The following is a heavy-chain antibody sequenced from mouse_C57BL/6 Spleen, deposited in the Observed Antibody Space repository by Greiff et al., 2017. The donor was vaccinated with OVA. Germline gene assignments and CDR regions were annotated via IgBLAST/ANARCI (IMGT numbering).Heavy chain of an antibody. CDR2: ISYSGST. J-gene: IGHJ1*03. Sequence: DVMLVESGPGMVKPSQSLSLTCTVTGYSITSGYDWHWIRHFPGNKLEWMGYISYSGSTNYNPSLKSRISITHDTSKNHFFLKLNSVTTEDTATYYCARTTVGERDWYFDVWGTGTTVTVSS. V-gene: IGHV3-1*01. CDR3: ARTTVGERDWYFDV. CDR1: GYSITSGYD. D-gene: IGHD1-1*01.